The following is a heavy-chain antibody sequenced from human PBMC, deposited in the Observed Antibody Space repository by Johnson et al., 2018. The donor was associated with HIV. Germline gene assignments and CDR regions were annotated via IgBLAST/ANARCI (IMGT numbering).Heavy chain of an antibody. CDR2: ISYDGSNK. J-gene: IGHJ3*02. CDR3: AKSADTGEAFDI. Sequence: QVQLVESGGGVVQPGRSLRLSCAAYGFTFSSYAMHWVRQAPGKGLEWVAVISYDGSNKYYADSVKGRFTISRDNSKNTLYLEMNSLRVEDTAVYYCAKSADTGEAFDIWGQGTMVTVSS. CDR1: GFTFSSYA. V-gene: IGHV3-30*04. D-gene: IGHD5-18*01.